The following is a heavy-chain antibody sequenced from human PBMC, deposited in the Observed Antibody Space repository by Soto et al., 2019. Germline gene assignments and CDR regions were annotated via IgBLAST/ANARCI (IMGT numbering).Heavy chain of an antibody. Sequence: PGGSLRLSCAASGFTFSSYAMHWVRQAPGKGLEWVAVISYDGSNKYYADSVKGRFTISRDNSKNTLYLQMNSLRAEDTAVYYCARLAATNWFDPWGQGTLVTVSS. V-gene: IGHV3-30-3*01. D-gene: IGHD6-19*01. J-gene: IGHJ5*02. CDR1: GFTFSSYA. CDR2: ISYDGSNK. CDR3: ARLAATNWFDP.